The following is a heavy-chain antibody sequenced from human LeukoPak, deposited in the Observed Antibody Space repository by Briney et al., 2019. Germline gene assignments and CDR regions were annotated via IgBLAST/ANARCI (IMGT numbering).Heavy chain of an antibody. CDR1: GFTFNGYA. CDR3: TNGLMTGFSSGWYFAY. D-gene: IGHD6-19*01. CDR2: NGGSGGNT. Sequence: PGGSLRLSCEGSGFTFNGYALSWVRQAPGKGLEWVAVNGGSGGNTNYADSVKGRFTISRDNSEKKLFLQMNRLRADDSAIYYCTNGLMTGFSSGWYFAYWGQGALVTVSS. J-gene: IGHJ4*02. V-gene: IGHV3-23*01.